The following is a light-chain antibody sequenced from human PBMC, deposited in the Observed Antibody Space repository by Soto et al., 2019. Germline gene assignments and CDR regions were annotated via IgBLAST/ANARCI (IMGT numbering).Light chain of an antibody. J-gene: IGLJ1*01. CDR3: SSYASSSPFV. Sequence: QSALTQPASVSGSPGQSITISCTGTGRDVGGYKYVSWYQQLPGKAPKLMIYGVSYRPSGVSDRFSGSKSGNTASLIISGRQAEDDADYYCSSYASSSPFVFGTGTKLTVL. CDR1: GRDVGGYKY. CDR2: GVS. V-gene: IGLV2-14*01.